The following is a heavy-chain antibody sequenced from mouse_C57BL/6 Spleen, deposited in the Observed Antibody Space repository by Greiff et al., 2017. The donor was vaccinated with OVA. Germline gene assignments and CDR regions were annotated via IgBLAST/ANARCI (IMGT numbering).Heavy chain of an antibody. D-gene: IGHD1-1*01. V-gene: IGHV1-26*01. J-gene: IGHJ4*01. Sequence: VQLQQSGPELVKPGASVKISCKASGYTFTDYYMNWVKQSHGKSLEWIGDINPNNGGTSYNQKFKGKATLTVDKSSSTAYMELRSLTSEDSAVYYCARRYYGSRYYYAMDYWGQGTSVTVSS. CDR1: GYTFTDYY. CDR2: INPNNGGT. CDR3: ARRYYGSRYYYAMDY.